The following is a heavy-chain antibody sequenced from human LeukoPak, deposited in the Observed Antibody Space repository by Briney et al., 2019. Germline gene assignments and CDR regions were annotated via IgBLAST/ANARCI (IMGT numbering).Heavy chain of an antibody. J-gene: IGHJ6*02. D-gene: IGHD4-17*01. CDR2: ISGSGGST. CDR1: GFTFSSYA. Sequence: PGGSLRLSCAASGFTFSSYAMSWVRQAPGKGLEWVSAISGSGGSTYYADSVKGRFTISRDNSKNTLYLQMNSLRAEDTAVYYCANGWAVTTTPTYYYYYGMDVWGQGTTVTVSS. CDR3: ANGWAVTTTPTYYYYYGMDV. V-gene: IGHV3-23*01.